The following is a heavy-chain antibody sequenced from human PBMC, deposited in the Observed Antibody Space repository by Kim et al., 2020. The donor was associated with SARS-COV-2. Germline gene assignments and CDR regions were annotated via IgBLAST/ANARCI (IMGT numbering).Heavy chain of an antibody. J-gene: IGHJ4*02. CDR1: GGSISSSNW. D-gene: IGHD5-18*01. Sequence: SETLSLTCAVSGGSISSSNWWSWVRQPPGKGLEWIGEIYHSGSTNYNPSLKSRVTISVDKSKNQFSLKLCSVTAADTAVYYCARDLEYSYGFDYWGQGTLVTVSS. CDR3: ARDLEYSYGFDY. CDR2: IYHSGST. V-gene: IGHV4-4*02.